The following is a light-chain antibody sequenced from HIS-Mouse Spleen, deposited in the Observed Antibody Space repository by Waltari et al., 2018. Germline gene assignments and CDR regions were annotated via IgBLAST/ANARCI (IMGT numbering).Light chain of an antibody. CDR3: CSYAGSSTWV. CDR2: EGS. V-gene: IGLV2-23*01. Sequence: QSALTQPASVSGSPGQSITISCPGTRSDVGSYTLFSWYQQHPGKAPKLMIYEGSKRPSGVSNRFSGSKSGNTASLTISGLQAEDEADYYCCSYAGSSTWVFGGGTKLTVL. J-gene: IGLJ3*02. CDR1: RSDVGSYTL.